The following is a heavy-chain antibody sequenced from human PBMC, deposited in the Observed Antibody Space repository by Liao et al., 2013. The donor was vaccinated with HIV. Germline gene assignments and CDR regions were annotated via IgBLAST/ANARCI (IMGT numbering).Heavy chain of an antibody. CDR3: AARITISGVAIPHALDV. V-gene: IGHV4-30-2*01. CDR1: GVSVSSGGYS. J-gene: IGHJ3*01. CDR2: MYHSGAT. D-gene: IGHD3-3*01. Sequence: QLRLQESGSGLVEPSQTLSLTCAVSGVSVSSGGYSWSWIRQPPGKGLEWIGFMYHSGATYFNPSLKSRVTISVDTFTNQFSLRLSSVTAADTAVYYCAARITISGVAIPHALDVWGQGTMVAVSS.